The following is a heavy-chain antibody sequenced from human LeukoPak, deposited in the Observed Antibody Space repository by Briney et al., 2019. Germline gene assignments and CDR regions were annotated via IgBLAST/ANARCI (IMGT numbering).Heavy chain of an antibody. D-gene: IGHD2-2*01. CDR1: GYTFTSYG. CDR2: IIPIFGTA. Sequence: SVKVSCKASGYTFTSYGISWVRQAPGQGLEWMGGIIPIFGTANYAQKFQGRVTITADESTSTAYMELSSLRSEDTAVYYCARSYQLLLYYFDYWGQGTLVTVSS. CDR3: ARSYQLLLYYFDY. J-gene: IGHJ4*02. V-gene: IGHV1-69*13.